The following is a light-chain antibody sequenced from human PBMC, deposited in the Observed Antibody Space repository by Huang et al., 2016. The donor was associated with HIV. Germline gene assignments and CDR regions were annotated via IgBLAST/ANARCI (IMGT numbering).Light chain of an antibody. J-gene: IGKJ2*01. V-gene: IGKV3-20*01. CDR2: GAS. CDR1: HSVSSNY. Sequence: EVVLTQSPGTLSFSPGEGATLSCRARHSVSSNYLAWYQQRPGQAPRLLIYGASSRDTGLPDRISGSGSGKDFTLTSSKLEPEDFAVYYCQQYGGLPYTFGQGTKLEIK. CDR3: QQYGGLPYT.